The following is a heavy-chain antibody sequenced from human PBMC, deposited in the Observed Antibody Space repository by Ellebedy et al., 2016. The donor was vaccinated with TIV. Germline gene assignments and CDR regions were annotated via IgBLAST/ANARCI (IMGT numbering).Heavy chain of an antibody. CDR3: ARGEAVASRLDSFDY. V-gene: IGHV3-11*01. J-gene: IGHJ4*02. Sequence: PGGSLRLSCAASGFTFSDYYMSWVRQAPGKGLECISYISSSGTNIYYADSVRGRFTISWDSAEKSLYLQMNSLRAGDTAVYYCARGEAVASRLDSFDYWGLGTLVIVSS. CDR1: GFTFSDYY. D-gene: IGHD6-19*01. CDR2: ISSSGTNI.